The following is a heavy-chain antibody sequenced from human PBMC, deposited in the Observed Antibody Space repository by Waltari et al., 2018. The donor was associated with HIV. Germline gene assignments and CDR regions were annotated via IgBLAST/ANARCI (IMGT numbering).Heavy chain of an antibody. V-gene: IGHV3-30*04. CDR3: ARDAAPPEY. J-gene: IGHJ4*02. Sequence: QVQLVESGGGVVQPGRSLRISCAAAGFSFSSEAMPWVRQAPGKGLEWVAAISYDGRNKFYADSVKGRFTISRDNSKNTVYVEMSSLSPEDTAVYFCARDAAPPEYWGQGTLVTVSS. CDR1: GFSFSSEA. CDR2: ISYDGRNK.